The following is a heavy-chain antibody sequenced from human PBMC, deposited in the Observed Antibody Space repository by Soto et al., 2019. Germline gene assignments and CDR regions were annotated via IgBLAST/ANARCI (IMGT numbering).Heavy chain of an antibody. V-gene: IGHV1-18*01. CDR2: ISAYSGDT. CDR3: ARPSGSYGDYAWSLKY. J-gene: IGHJ4*02. D-gene: IGHD4-17*01. Sequence: QVQLVQSGAEVKKPGASVKVSCKASGYPFTGYSVGWVRQAPGQGLEWMGWISAYSGDTYYAQRFQDRLSMTTDASTNTAYMELRSLRSDDTAVYYCARPSGSYGDYAWSLKYWGQGTLVTVSS. CDR1: GYPFTGYS.